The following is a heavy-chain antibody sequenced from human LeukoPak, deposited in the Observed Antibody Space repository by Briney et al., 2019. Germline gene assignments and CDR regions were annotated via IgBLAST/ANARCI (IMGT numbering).Heavy chain of an antibody. J-gene: IGHJ6*03. CDR3: AREVGARFMDV. V-gene: IGHV3-21*01. CDR1: GFTFSSYS. Sequence: GGSLRLSCAASGFTFSSYSMNWVRQAPGKGLEWVSSISSSSIYIYYADSVKGRFTISRDNARNSLYLQMNSLRVEDTAVYYCAREVGARFMDVWGKGTTVTVSS. D-gene: IGHD1-26*01. CDR2: ISSSSIYI.